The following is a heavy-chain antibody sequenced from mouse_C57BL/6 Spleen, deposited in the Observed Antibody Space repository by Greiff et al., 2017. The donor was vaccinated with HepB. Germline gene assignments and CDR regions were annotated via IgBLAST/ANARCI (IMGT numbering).Heavy chain of an antibody. CDR1: GYTFTSYG. CDR3: AGLTGTFSWFAC. D-gene: IGHD4-1*01. J-gene: IGHJ3*01. CDR2: IYPRSGNT. Sequence: QFQLQQSGAELARPGASVKLSCKASGYTFTSYGISWVKQRTGQGLEWIGEIYPRSGNTYYNEKFKGKATLTADKSSSTAYMELRSLTSEDSAVYFCAGLTGTFSWFACWGQGTLVTVSA. V-gene: IGHV1-81*01.